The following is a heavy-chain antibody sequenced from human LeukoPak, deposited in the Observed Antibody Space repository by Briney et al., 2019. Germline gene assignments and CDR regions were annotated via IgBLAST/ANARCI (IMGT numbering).Heavy chain of an antibody. CDR2: ISHDGSSK. D-gene: IGHD6-6*01. CDR1: GFTFSSYD. J-gene: IGHJ4*02. Sequence: PGGSLRLSCAASGFTFSSYDMHWVRQAPGKGLEWMAVISHDGSSKYYGDSVKGRFTVSRDNSKNTLYLQMNSLRGEDTAVYYCARETQQLVRGFDYWGQGTVVTVSS. V-gene: IGHV3-30*19. CDR3: ARETQQLVRGFDY.